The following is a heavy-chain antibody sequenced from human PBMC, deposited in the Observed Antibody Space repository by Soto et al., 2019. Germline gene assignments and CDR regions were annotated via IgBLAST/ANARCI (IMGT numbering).Heavy chain of an antibody. CDR1: GGSFSGYY. CDR2: INHSGST. Sequence: QVQLQQWGAGLLKPSETLSLTCAVYGGSFSGYYWNWIRQPPGKGLEWIGEINHSGSTNYNPSLKSRVTISVDTSKNQFSLKLTSVTAADRAVYYCAGSDSRGYRYYFDYWGQGTLVTVSS. J-gene: IGHJ4*02. CDR3: AGSDSRGYRYYFDY. D-gene: IGHD3-22*01. V-gene: IGHV4-34*01.